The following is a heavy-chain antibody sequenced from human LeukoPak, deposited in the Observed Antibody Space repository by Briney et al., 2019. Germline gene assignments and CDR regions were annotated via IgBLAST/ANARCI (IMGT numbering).Heavy chain of an antibody. CDR2: IYYSGST. D-gene: IGHD1-26*01. V-gene: IGHV4-30-4*08. CDR3: ARGKVGATTFDY. J-gene: IGHJ4*02. Sequence: PSETLSLTCTVSGGSIRSGDSYWSWIRQPPGKGLEWIGYIYYSGSTYYNPSLKSRVTISVDTSKNQFSLKLSSVTAADTAVYYCARGKVGATTFDYWGQGTLVTVSS. CDR1: GGSIRSGDSY.